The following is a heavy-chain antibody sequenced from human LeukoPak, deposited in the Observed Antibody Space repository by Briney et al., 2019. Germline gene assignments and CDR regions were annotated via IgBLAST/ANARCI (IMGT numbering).Heavy chain of an antibody. CDR2: ISYDGSNK. V-gene: IGHV3-30*16. CDR1: GFTFSSYA. Sequence: PGGSLRLSCAASGFTFSSYAMHWVRQAPGKGLEWVAVISYDGSNKYYADSVKGRFTISRDNSKDTLYLQMNSLRAEDTAVYYCAKEISMITFGGVIGNWFDPWGQGTLVTVSS. CDR3: AKEISMITFGGVIGNWFDP. D-gene: IGHD3-16*02. J-gene: IGHJ5*02.